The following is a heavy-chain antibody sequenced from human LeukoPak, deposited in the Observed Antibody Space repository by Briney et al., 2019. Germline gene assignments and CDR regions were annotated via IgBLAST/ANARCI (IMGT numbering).Heavy chain of an antibody. CDR2: IYHSGST. CDR3: ASGKYYYDSSGSDY. D-gene: IGHD3-22*01. Sequence: SETLSLTCAVSGYSISSGYYWCWIRQPPGKGLEWIGSIYHSGSTYYNPSLKSRVTISVDTSTNPFSLKLSLVTVADTAVYYYASGKYYYDSSGSDYWGQGTLVTVSS. J-gene: IGHJ4*02. V-gene: IGHV4-38-2*01. CDR1: GYSISSGYY.